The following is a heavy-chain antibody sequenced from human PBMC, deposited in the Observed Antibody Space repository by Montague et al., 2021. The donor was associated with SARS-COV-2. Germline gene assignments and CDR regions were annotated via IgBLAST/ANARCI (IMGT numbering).Heavy chain of an antibody. V-gene: IGHV4-59*08. D-gene: IGHD3-16*01. CDR2: ISLTEST. CDR1: SGSISNYY. J-gene: IGHJ6*02. Sequence: SETLSLTCTVSSGSISNYYWSWIRQPPGKGLELIGFISLTESTNSNPSLESRVSISIYTSKSQFSLWVRAVTAADTAGYYCARSVQFAYGLDVWGQGTTVTISS. CDR3: ARSVQFAYGLDV.